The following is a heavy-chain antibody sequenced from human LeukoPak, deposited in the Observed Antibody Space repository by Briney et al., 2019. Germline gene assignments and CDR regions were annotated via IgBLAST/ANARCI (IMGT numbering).Heavy chain of an antibody. CDR1: GGSISSYY. V-gene: IGHV4-59*01. Sequence: PSETLSLTCTVSGGSISSYYWSWIRQPPGKGLEWIGYIYYSGSTNYNPSLKSRVTISVDTSKNQFSLKLSSVTAADTAVYSCAREGTVAGSTAYWGQGTLVTVSS. CDR3: AREGTVAGSTAY. J-gene: IGHJ4*02. CDR2: IYYSGST. D-gene: IGHD6-19*01.